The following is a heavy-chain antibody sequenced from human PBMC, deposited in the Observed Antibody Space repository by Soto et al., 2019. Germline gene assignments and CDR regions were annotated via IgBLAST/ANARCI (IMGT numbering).Heavy chain of an antibody. Sequence: SGTLSLTCAVYGGSFSGYYWSWIRQPPGKGLEWIGEINHSGSTNYNPSLKSRVTISVDTSKNQFSLKLSSVTAADTAVYYCARVRLWSGYYTLDYYGMDVWGQGTTVTVSS. V-gene: IGHV4-34*01. CDR2: INHSGST. J-gene: IGHJ6*02. D-gene: IGHD3-3*01. CDR1: GGSFSGYY. CDR3: ARVRLWSGYYTLDYYGMDV.